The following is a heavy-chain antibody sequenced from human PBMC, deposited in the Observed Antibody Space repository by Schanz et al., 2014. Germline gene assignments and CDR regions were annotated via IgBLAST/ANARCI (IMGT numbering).Heavy chain of an antibody. D-gene: IGHD2-2*01. CDR2: ISYDGNNE. J-gene: IGHJ6*04. CDR1: EFSFSSFG. Sequence: QVQLVESGGGMVQPGGSLRLSCAASEFSFSSFGMNWVRQAPGKGLEWVAVISYDGNNEDYADSVKGRFTISRDNSKDTLYLQMSGLRAEDTAVYFCARDLSSLIQGDVWGKGTTVTVSA. V-gene: IGHV3-30*03. CDR3: ARDLSSLIQGDV.